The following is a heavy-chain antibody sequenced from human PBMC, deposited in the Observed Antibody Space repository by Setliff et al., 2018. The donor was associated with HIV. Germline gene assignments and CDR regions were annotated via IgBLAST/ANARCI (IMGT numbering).Heavy chain of an antibody. V-gene: IGHV1-18*01. CDR3: ASEGGGPGSSSPQ. Sequence: ASVKVSCKASGYTFTSYGISWVRQAPGQGLEWMGWISAYNGNTNYAQKLQGRVTMTTDTSTSKAYMELRGLRSDDTAVYYCASEGGGPGSSSPQWGQGTLVTVSS. D-gene: IGHD6-13*01. CDR1: GYTFTSYG. CDR2: ISAYNGNT. J-gene: IGHJ4*02.